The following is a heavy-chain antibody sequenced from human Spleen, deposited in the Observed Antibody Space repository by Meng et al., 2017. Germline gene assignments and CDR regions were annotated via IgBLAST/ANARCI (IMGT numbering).Heavy chain of an antibody. V-gene: IGHV4-59*12. CDR1: GGSISSYY. CDR3: ASGYYDWGSYRYGMDV. D-gene: IGHD3-16*02. J-gene: IGHJ6*02. Sequence: SETLSLTCTVSGGSISSYYWSWIRQPPGKGLEWIGYIYHSGNTNYSPSLKSRVTISVDTSKDQFSLKLSSVTAADTAVYYCASGYYDWGSYRYGMDVWGQGTTVTVSS. CDR2: IYHSGNT.